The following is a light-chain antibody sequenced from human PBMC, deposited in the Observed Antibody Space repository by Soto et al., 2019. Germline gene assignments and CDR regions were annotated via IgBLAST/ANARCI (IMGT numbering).Light chain of an antibody. V-gene: IGLV2-14*01. CDR3: TSYTSSSTWV. J-gene: IGLJ3*02. CDR1: SSDVGGYNY. CDR2: EVS. Sequence: QSALTQPASVSGSPGQSITISCTGTSSDVGGYNYVSWYQQHPGKAPKLMIYEVSNRPSGVSNRFSGSKSGNTASLAISGLQAEDAADYYCTSYTSSSTWVFGGGTNLTVL.